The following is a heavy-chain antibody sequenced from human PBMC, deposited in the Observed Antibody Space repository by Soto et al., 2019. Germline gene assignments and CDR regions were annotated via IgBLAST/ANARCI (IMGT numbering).Heavy chain of an antibody. V-gene: IGHV4-30-2*01. CDR2: IYHSGST. Sequence: QLQLQESGSGLVKPSQTLSLTCAVSGGSISSGGYSWSWIRQPPGKGLEWIGYIYHSGSTYYNPSLESRVTISVDRSKNQFSLKLSSVPAADTAVYYCARAGGLGAVAADYWGQGTLVTVSS. CDR3: ARAGGLGAVAADY. J-gene: IGHJ4*02. D-gene: IGHD6-19*01. CDR1: GGSISSGGYS.